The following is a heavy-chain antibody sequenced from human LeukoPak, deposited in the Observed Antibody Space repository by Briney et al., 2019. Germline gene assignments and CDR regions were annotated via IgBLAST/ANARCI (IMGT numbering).Heavy chain of an antibody. CDR3: ASTYRGDSRGYYFDY. V-gene: IGHV1-18*01. CDR2: ISAYNGNT. D-gene: IGHD3-22*01. CDR1: GYTFTSYG. Sequence: ASVRVSCKASGYTFTSYGISWVRQAPGQGLEWMGWISAYNGNTNYAQKLQGRVTMTTDTSTSTAYMELRSLRSDDTAVYYCASTYRGDSRGYYFDYWGQGTLVTVSS. J-gene: IGHJ4*02.